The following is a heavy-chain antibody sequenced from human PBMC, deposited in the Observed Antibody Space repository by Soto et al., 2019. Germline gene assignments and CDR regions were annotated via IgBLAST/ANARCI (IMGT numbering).Heavy chain of an antibody. V-gene: IGHV3-23*01. Sequence: EVQLLESGGGLVQPGGSLRLSCAASGFTFSSYAMSWVRQAPGKGLEWVSAISGSGGSTYYADSVKGRFTISRDNSKNTLYLQMNSLRAEDTAVYYCAKYMVRGVITDIYYYYGMDVWGQGTTVTVSS. J-gene: IGHJ6*02. CDR1: GFTFSSYA. CDR3: AKYMVRGVITDIYYYYGMDV. CDR2: ISGSGGST. D-gene: IGHD3-10*01.